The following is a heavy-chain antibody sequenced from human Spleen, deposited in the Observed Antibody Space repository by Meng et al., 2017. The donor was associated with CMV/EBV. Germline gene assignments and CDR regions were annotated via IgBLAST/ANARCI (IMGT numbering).Heavy chain of an antibody. D-gene: IGHD6-6*01. Sequence: GESLKISCAASGFTFSSYSMNWVRQAPGKGLEWVSSISSSSSYIYYADSVKGRFTISRDNAKNSLYLQMNSLRAEDTAVYYCASAILASSSSYWGQGTLVTVSS. CDR3: ASAILASSSSY. V-gene: IGHV3-21*01. CDR2: ISSSSSYI. CDR1: GFTFSSYS. J-gene: IGHJ4*02.